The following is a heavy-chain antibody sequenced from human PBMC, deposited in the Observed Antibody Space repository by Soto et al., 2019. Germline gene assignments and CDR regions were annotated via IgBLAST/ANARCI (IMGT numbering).Heavy chain of an antibody. CDR3: AREVVKPAYDSSGFFDD. V-gene: IGHV4-61*01. Sequence: PSETLSLTCTVSGGSVSSGSYYWSWIRQPPGKGLEWIGYIYYSGSTNYNPSRKSRVTISVDTSKNQFSLKLSSVTAADTAVYYCAREVVKPAYDSSGFFDDWGQGTLVTVSS. CDR1: GGSVSSGSYY. D-gene: IGHD3-22*01. J-gene: IGHJ4*02. CDR2: IYYSGST.